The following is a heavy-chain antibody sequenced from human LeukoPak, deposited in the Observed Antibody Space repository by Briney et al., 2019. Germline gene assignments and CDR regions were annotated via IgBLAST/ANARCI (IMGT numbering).Heavy chain of an antibody. D-gene: IGHD4-17*01. CDR2: INHSGST. CDR3: ARGRGYGDYPRYFQH. V-gene: IGHV4-34*01. CDR1: GGSFSGYY. J-gene: IGHJ1*01. Sequence: SETLSLTCAVYGGSFSGYYWSWIRQPPGKGLEWIGEINHSGSTNYNPSLKSRVTISVDTSKNQFSLKLSSVTAADTAVYYCARGRGYGDYPRYFQHWGQGTLVTVSS.